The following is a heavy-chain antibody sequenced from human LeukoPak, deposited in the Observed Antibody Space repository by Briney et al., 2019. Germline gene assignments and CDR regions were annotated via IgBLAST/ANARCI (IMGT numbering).Heavy chain of an antibody. CDR1: GFTFSSYG. J-gene: IGHJ4*02. D-gene: IGHD5-18*01. V-gene: IGHV3-30*18. CDR2: ISYDGSNK. CDR3: AKARDTAMGVSDY. Sequence: GRSLRLSCAASGFTFSSYGMHWVRQAPGKGLEWVAVISYDGSNKYYADSVKGQFTISRDNSKNTLYLQMNSLRAEDTAVYYCAKARDTAMGVSDYWGQGTLVTVSS.